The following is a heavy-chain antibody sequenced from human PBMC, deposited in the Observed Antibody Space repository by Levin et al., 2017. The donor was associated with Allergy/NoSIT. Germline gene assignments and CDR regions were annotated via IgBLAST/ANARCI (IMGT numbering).Heavy chain of an antibody. D-gene: IGHD3-22*01. CDR2: IYYSGST. V-gene: IGHV4-39*07. J-gene: IGHJ5*02. CDR3: ARMTLVHYVHYYDSSGYSNWFDP. CDR1: GGSISSSSYY. Sequence: SETLSLTCTVSGGSISSSSYYWGWIRQPPGKGLEWIGSIYYSGSTYYNPSLKSRVTISVDTSKNQFSLKLSSVTAADTAVYYCARMTLVHYVHYYDSSGYSNWFDPWGQGTLVTVSS.